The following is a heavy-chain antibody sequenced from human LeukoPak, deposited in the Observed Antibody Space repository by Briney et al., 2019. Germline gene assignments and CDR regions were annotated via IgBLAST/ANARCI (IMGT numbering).Heavy chain of an antibody. CDR3: AVPYSSGWNDAFDI. CDR1: GFNFRDHW. Sequence: GGSLRLSCAASGFNFRDHWMDWVRQAPGKGLEWVGHIKTDGSETYYLDSLRGRFSTSRDNTNNALYLQMNSLRAEDTAVYYCAVPYSSGWNDAFDIWGQGTMVTVSS. J-gene: IGHJ3*02. CDR2: IKTDGSET. V-gene: IGHV3-7*03. D-gene: IGHD6-19*01.